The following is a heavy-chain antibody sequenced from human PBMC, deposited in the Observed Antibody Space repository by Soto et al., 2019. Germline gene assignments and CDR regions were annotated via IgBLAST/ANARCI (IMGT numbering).Heavy chain of an antibody. Sequence: QVQLVQSGAEVKKPGSSVKVSCKASVGTFSSYAISWVRQAPGQGLEWMGGIIPIFGTANYAQKFQGRVTITADEATSTAYMELSSMRSEDTAVYYCARDSGGTTVAFGMDVWGQGTKVTVSS. V-gene: IGHV1-69*01. D-gene: IGHD4-17*01. CDR3: ARDSGGTTVAFGMDV. CDR1: VGTFSSYA. J-gene: IGHJ6*02. CDR2: IIPIFGTA.